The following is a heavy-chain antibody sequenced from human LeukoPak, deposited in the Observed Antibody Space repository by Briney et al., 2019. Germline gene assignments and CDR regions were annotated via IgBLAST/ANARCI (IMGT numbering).Heavy chain of an antibody. V-gene: IGHV3-13*01. CDR3: ARAGYDSSGFIGFDP. CDR2: IGTAGDT. J-gene: IGHJ5*02. Sequence: GGSLRLSCAASGFTFSTYDMHWVRQPIGKGLEWVSVIGTAGDTYYLGSVKGRFTISRENAKNSLHLQMNSLRAGDTAVYYCARAGYDSSGFIGFDPWGQGTLVTVSS. CDR1: GFTFSTYD. D-gene: IGHD3-22*01.